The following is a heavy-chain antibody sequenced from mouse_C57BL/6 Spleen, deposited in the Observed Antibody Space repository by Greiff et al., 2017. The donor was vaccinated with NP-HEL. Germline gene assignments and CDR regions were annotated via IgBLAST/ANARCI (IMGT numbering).Heavy chain of an antibody. V-gene: IGHV14-1*01. CDR3: TTPPYDGSRHVAY. D-gene: IGHD1-1*01. J-gene: IGHJ3*01. Sequence: EVKLQESGAELVRPGASVKLSCTASGFNIKDYYMHWVKQRPEQGLEWIGRIDPEDGDTEYAPKFQGKATMTADTSSNTAYLQLSSLTSEDTAVYYCTTPPYDGSRHVAYLGQGTLVTVSA. CDR2: IDPEDGDT. CDR1: GFNIKDYY.